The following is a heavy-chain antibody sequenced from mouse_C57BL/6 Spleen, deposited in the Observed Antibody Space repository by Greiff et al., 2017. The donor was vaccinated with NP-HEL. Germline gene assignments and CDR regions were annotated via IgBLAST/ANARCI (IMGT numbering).Heavy chain of an antibody. CDR1: GFTFKDYY. Sequence: VQLQQSGAELVKPGASVKLSCTASGFTFKDYYMHWVKQRTEQGLEWIGRIDPADGETKYAPKFQGKATLTAAPSSSTAYLQLSSLTSEDTAVYDCARRVGYDGPGFAYWGQGTLVTVAA. CDR2: IDPADGET. CDR3: ARRVGYDGPGFAY. J-gene: IGHJ3*01. V-gene: IGHV14-2*01. D-gene: IGHD2-2*01.